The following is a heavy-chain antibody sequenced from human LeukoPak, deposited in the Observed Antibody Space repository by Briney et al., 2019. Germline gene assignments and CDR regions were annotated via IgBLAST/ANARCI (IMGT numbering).Heavy chain of an antibody. J-gene: IGHJ5*02. Sequence: SETLSLTCTVSGGSISSGSYYWSWIRQPAGKGLEWIGRIYTSGSTNYNPSLKSRVTISVDTSKNQFSLKLSSVTAADTAVYYCARHGHIVVVPAAIAGFDPWGQGTLVTVSS. V-gene: IGHV4-61*02. D-gene: IGHD2-2*02. CDR1: GGSISSGSYY. CDR2: IYTSGST. CDR3: ARHGHIVVVPAAIAGFDP.